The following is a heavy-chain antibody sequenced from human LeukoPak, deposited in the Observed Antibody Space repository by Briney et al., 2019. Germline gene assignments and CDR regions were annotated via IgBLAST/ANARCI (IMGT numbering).Heavy chain of an antibody. CDR3: ARGGDIVVVPAANFDY. CDR2: INPSGGST. V-gene: IGHV1-46*01. Sequence: ASVKVSCKASGYTFTSYYMHWVRQAPGQGLEWMGIINPSGGSTSYAQKFQGRVTMTRDTSTSTVYMELSSLRSEDTAVYYCARGGDIVVVPAANFDYWGQGTLVTVSS. CDR1: GYTFTSYY. J-gene: IGHJ4*02. D-gene: IGHD2-2*01.